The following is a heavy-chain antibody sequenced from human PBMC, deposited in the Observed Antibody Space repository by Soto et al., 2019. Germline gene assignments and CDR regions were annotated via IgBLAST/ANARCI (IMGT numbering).Heavy chain of an antibody. CDR1: GDSLRGNY. CDR2: INPNSSGT. V-gene: IGHV1-2*02. D-gene: IGHD3-22*01. Sequence: GASVKVSCKASGDSLRGNYIHWVRQTPGQGLEWMGWINPNSSGTVYAQKFQGRVTMTRDTSLITVYMQLNRLTSDDSAVYYCARDLIVDGPANYAMAVWGQGTTVTVPS. CDR3: ARDLIVDGPANYAMAV. J-gene: IGHJ6*02.